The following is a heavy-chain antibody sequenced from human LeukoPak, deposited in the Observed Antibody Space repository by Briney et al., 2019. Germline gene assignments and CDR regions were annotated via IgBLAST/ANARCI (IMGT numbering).Heavy chain of an antibody. CDR1: GGSISSYY. D-gene: IGHD5-12*01. Sequence: PSETLSLTCTVSGGSISSYYWSWIRQPPGKGLEWIGYIYYSGSTNYNPSLKSRVTISVDTSKNQFSLKLSPVTAADKGVYYCAGVATIVVNYYYMDVWGKGTTVTVSS. J-gene: IGHJ6*03. CDR3: AGVATIVVNYYYMDV. V-gene: IGHV4-59*08. CDR2: IYYSGST.